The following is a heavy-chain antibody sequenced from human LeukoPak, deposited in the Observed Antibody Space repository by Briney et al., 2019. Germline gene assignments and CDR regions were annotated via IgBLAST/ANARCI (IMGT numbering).Heavy chain of an antibody. V-gene: IGHV3-30*02. CDR3: AKDYEEVVVAGDYMDV. Sequence: PGGSLRLSCAASGFIFSSYGMHWVLQAPGKGLEGVAFIREDASNNYYADSVKGPFTISRDNSKNMLYLQMNSLRAEDTAVYYCAKDYEEVVVAGDYMDVWGKGTTVTVSS. J-gene: IGHJ6*03. CDR2: IREDASNN. CDR1: GFIFSSYG. D-gene: IGHD2-15*01.